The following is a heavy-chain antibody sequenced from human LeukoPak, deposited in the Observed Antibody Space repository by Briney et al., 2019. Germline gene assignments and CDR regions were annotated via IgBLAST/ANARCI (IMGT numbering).Heavy chain of an antibody. D-gene: IGHD2-15*01. Sequence: PWETLSLTCTVSGGSISSYYWSWIRQPPGKGLEWIGYIYYSGSTNYNPSLKSRVTISVDTSKNQFSLKLSSVTAADTAVYYCAREDCSGDGCYTFDYWGQGTLVTV. CDR2: IYYSGST. CDR1: GGSISSYY. J-gene: IGHJ4*02. V-gene: IGHV4-59*01. CDR3: AREDCSGDGCYTFDY.